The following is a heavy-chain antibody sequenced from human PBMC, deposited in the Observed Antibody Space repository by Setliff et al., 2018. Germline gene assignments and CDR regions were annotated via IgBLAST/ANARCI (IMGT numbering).Heavy chain of an antibody. V-gene: IGHV3-30*03. D-gene: IGHD1-26*01. Sequence: PGGSLRLSCAASGFTFSDYYMSWIRQAPGKGLEWVAVISYDGSNKYYADSVKGRFTISRDNSKNTLYLQMNSLRAEDTAVYYCARDPNSGSYWNYYYYMDVWGKGTTVTVSS. CDR2: ISYDGSNK. J-gene: IGHJ6*03. CDR3: ARDPNSGSYWNYYYYMDV. CDR1: GFTFSDYY.